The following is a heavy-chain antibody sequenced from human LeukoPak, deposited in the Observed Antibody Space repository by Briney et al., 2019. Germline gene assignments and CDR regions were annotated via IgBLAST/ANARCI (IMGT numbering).Heavy chain of an antibody. D-gene: IGHD4-23*01. Sequence: KPSETLSLTCTVSGGSIRSYYWSWIRQPPGKGLEWIGYIYYSGNTDSNPSLKSRVTFSVDTSKNQFSLKLSSVTAADTAVYYCVRGNTVFQHWGQGTLVTVSS. V-gene: IGHV4-59*08. CDR3: VRGNTVFQH. J-gene: IGHJ1*01. CDR2: IYYSGNT. CDR1: GGSIRSYY.